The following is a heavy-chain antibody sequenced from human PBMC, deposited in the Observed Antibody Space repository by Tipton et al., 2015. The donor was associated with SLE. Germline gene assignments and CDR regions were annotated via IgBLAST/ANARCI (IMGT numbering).Heavy chain of an antibody. Sequence: TLSLTCSVSGYSISNAYYWGWLRQPPGKGLEWIATVFQTGSTYYNASLDSRATISVDTSKNQFSLKLTSVTAADTAFYFCARTTLDFWSGYYYGIFFDYWGQGTLVTVSS. CDR3: ARTTLDFWSGYYYGIFFDY. CDR2: VFQTGST. D-gene: IGHD3-3*01. J-gene: IGHJ4*02. CDR1: GYSISNAYY. V-gene: IGHV4-38-2*02.